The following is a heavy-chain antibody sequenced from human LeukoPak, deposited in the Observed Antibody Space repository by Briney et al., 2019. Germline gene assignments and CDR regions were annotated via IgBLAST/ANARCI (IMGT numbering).Heavy chain of an antibody. J-gene: IGHJ4*02. CDR1: GFTFDDYT. V-gene: IGHV3-43*01. D-gene: IGHD6-13*01. Sequence: PGGSLRLSCAASGFTFDDYTMHWVRQAPGKGLEWVSLISWDGGSTYYADSVKGRFTISRDNSKNSLCLQMNSLRTEDTALYYCAKEGGSSWYRRYFDYWGQGTLVTVSS. CDR2: ISWDGGST. CDR3: AKEGGSSWYRRYFDY.